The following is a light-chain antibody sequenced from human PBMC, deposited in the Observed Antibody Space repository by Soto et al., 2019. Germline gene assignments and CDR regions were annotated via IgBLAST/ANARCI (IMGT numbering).Light chain of an antibody. V-gene: IGKV3-11*01. CDR2: DAS. Sequence: EIVLTQSPATLSLSPGDRATLSCRASQGVSSYLAWYQQKPGQAPRLLIYDASTWATGIPSRFSGSGSGTDFTLTISSLEPEDFAVYYCQQRSNGPITFGRGTRLEIK. J-gene: IGKJ5*01. CDR1: QGVSSY. CDR3: QQRSNGPIT.